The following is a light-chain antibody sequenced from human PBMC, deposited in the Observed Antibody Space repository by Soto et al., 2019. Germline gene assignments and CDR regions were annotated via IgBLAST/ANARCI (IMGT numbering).Light chain of an antibody. CDR1: SSDVGGYNY. V-gene: IGLV2-14*01. CDR2: EVS. Sequence: QSALTQPASVSGSPGQSITISCTGTSSDVGGYNYVSWYQQHPGKPPKLMIYEVSNRPSGVSNRFSGSKSGNTASLTISGLQAEDEADYYCSSYTSSSTRVFGGGTQLTVL. J-gene: IGLJ3*02. CDR3: SSYTSSSTRV.